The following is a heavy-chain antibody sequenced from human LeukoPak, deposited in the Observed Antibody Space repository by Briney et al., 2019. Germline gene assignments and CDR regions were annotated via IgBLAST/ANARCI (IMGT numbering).Heavy chain of an antibody. CDR3: AKAFTGAVAGSRGLGY. CDR2: ISYDGSNK. D-gene: IGHD6-19*01. Sequence: GGSLRLSCAASGFTFSSYAMHWVRQAPGKGLEWVAVISYDGSNKYYADSVKGRFTISRDNSKNTLYLQMNSLRAEDTAVYYCAKAFTGAVAGSRGLGYWGQGTLLTVSS. J-gene: IGHJ4*02. CDR1: GFTFSSYA. V-gene: IGHV3-30*04.